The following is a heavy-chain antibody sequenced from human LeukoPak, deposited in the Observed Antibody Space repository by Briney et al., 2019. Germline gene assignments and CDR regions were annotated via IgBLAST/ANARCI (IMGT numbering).Heavy chain of an antibody. CDR3: ARDERGTRYEDS. V-gene: IGHV3-21*01. Sequence: GGSLRLSCAASGFTFSGYNLNWVRQAPGKGLEWVSFISSTSSYIYYADSVKGRFTISRDNAKNSLFLQMNSLRAEDTAVYFCARDERGTRYEDSWGQGTLVTVSS. J-gene: IGHJ4*02. CDR2: ISSTSSYI. CDR1: GFTFSGYN. D-gene: IGHD1-1*01.